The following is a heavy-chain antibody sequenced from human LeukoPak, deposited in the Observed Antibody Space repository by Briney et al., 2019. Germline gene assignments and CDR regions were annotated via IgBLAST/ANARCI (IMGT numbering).Heavy chain of an antibody. CDR1: GFTFGSYS. CDR2: ISSSSSTI. CDR3: ARDSGSQLWAPSDC. D-gene: IGHD3-10*01. Sequence: GGSLRLSCAASGFTFGSYSMNWVRQAPGKGLEWVSYISSSSSTIYYADSVKGRFTISRDNAKNSLYLQMNSLRAEDTAVYYCARDSGSQLWAPSDCWGQGPLVTVSS. J-gene: IGHJ4*02. V-gene: IGHV3-48*01.